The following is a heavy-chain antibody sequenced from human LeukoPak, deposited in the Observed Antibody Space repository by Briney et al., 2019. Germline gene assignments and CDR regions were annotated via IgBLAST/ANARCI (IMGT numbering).Heavy chain of an antibody. CDR1: GFTFSNFA. V-gene: IGHV3-64*01. D-gene: IGHD1-26*01. J-gene: IGHJ3*02. CDR2: ITSNGGST. CDR3: ARVGSWDAFDI. Sequence: GGSLRLSCAASGFTFSNFAMHWVRQAPGKGLEYVSAITSNGGSTYYANSVKGRFTISRVNSKNTLYLQMGSLRAEDMAVYYCARVGSWDAFDIWGQGTMVTVSS.